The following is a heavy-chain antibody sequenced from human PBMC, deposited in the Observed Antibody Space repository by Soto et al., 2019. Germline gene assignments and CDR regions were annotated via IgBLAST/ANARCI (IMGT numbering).Heavy chain of an antibody. CDR1: GGSFSKKA. V-gene: IGHV1-69*01. CDR3: ARGASSGFEYWYFYL. J-gene: IGHJ2*01. D-gene: IGHD5-12*01. Sequence: QVQLVQSGAELKKPGSSVKVSCEASGGSFSKKAISWVRQAPGQGLEWMGGINTKFGAKNYAPKFQGRITITADESTNTVYMALSSLTSEDTAVYYCARGASSGFEYWYFYLWGRGTLVSVSS. CDR2: INTKFGAK.